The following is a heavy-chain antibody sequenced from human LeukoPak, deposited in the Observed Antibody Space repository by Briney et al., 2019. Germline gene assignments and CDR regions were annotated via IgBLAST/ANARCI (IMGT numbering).Heavy chain of an antibody. V-gene: IGHV3-43*02. Sequence: GGSLTLSCAASGFTFSNYWMHWVRQAPGKGLEWVSLISGDGVSTFYADSVKGRFSISRDNSKNSLYLEMNSLRTEDAAMYYCAKESGKFDYWGQGTLVAVSS. CDR3: AKESGKFDY. CDR2: ISGDGVST. CDR1: GFTFSNYW. J-gene: IGHJ4*02.